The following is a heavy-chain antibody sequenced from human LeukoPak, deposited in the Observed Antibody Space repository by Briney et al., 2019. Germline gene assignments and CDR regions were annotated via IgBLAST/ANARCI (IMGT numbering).Heavy chain of an antibody. CDR3: ARRVFVVPAVPDAFDI. CDR2: IYTSGCT. V-gene: IGHV4-4*09. Sequence: SDTLTLPCTVSGGPISSYYGSWMRQPPGKALEWIGYIYTSGCTNYNPSLKSRVTISVDTSKNQFSLKLSSVIAADTAVYYCARRVFVVPAVPDAFDIWGQGTMVTVSS. J-gene: IGHJ3*02. D-gene: IGHD2-2*01. CDR1: GGPISSYY.